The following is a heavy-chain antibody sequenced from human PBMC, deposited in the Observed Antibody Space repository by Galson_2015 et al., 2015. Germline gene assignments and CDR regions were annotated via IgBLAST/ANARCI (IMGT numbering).Heavy chain of an antibody. CDR3: ANPIDGEI. V-gene: IGHV3-30*18. J-gene: IGHJ3*02. D-gene: IGHD3-10*01. CDR2: ISYDGSNK. Sequence: SLRLSCAASGFTFSSYGMHWVRQAPGKGLEWVAVISYDGSNKYYADSVKGRFTISRDNSKNTLYLQMNSLRAEDTAVYYCANPIDGEIWGQGTMVTVSS. CDR1: GFTFSSYG.